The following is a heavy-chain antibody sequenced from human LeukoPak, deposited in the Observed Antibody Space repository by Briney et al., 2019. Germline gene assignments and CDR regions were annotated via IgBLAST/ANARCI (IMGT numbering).Heavy chain of an antibody. V-gene: IGHV4-34*01. CDR1: GGSFSGYY. J-gene: IGHJ5*02. Sequence: SETLSLTCAVYGGSFSGYYWNWVRQPPGKGLEWIGEINHRGSTNYNPSLKSRVTISVDTSKNQFSLKLSSVTAADTAVYYCARLSRYSSSNWFDPWGQGTLVTVSS. CDR3: ARLSRYSSSNWFDP. CDR2: INHRGST. D-gene: IGHD6-6*01.